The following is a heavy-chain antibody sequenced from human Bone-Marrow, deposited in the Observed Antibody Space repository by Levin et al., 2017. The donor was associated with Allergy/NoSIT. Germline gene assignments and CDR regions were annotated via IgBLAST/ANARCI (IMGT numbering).Heavy chain of an antibody. CDR1: GYTFTNYW. D-gene: IGHD1-14*01. J-gene: IGHJ6*02. CDR3: ARVLATTYYGMDV. V-gene: IGHV5-51*01. Sequence: GGSLRLSCQASGYTFTNYWTAWVRQKPGKGLEWMGIVYPRDSDTKYSPSFQGQVTISADKSITTAYLEWDSLKPSDTATYYCARVLATTYYGMDVWGQGTTVTVTS. CDR2: VYPRDSDT.